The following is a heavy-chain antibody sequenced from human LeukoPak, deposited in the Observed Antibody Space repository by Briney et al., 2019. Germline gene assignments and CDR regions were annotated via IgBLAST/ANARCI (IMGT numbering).Heavy chain of an antibody. V-gene: IGHV6-1*01. CDR3: ARDFGTTGWHTFDY. Sequence: SQTLSLTCVVSGDSVSSKNGAWIWIRQSPSRGLEWLGRTYYRSKWYNDYAESMEGRMTISQDTSKNQYSLHLNSVTPDDTAVYYCARDFGTTGWHTFDYWGQGTLVTVSS. D-gene: IGHD6-19*01. CDR2: TYYRSKWYN. J-gene: IGHJ4*02. CDR1: GDSVSSKNGA.